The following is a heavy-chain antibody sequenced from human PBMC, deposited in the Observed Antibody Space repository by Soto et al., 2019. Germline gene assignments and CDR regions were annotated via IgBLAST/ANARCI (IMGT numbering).Heavy chain of an antibody. J-gene: IGHJ3*02. D-gene: IGHD3-9*01. Sequence: SGGSLRLSCAASGFTFSSYAMHWVRQAPGKGLEWVAVISYDGSNKYYADSVKGRFTISRDNSKNTLYLQMNSLRAEDTAVYYCAEPYYDILTGPLGAFDIWGQGTMVTVSS. CDR1: GFTFSSYA. V-gene: IGHV3-30-3*01. CDR2: ISYDGSNK. CDR3: AEPYYDILTGPLGAFDI.